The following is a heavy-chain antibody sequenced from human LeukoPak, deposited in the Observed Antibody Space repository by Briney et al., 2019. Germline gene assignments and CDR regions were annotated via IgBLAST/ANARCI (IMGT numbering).Heavy chain of an antibody. CDR1: GFTFSSYS. V-gene: IGHV3-23*01. CDR2: ISGSGGST. Sequence: PGGSLRLSCAASGFTFSSYSMNWVRQAPGKGLEWVSAISGSGGSTYYADSVKGRFTISRDNSKNTLYLQMNSLRAEDTAVYYCAKDRVRGSYFDYWGQGTLVTVSS. J-gene: IGHJ4*02. D-gene: IGHD1-26*01. CDR3: AKDRVRGSYFDY.